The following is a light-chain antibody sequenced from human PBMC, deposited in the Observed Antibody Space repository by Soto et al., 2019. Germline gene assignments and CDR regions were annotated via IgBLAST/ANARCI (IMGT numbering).Light chain of an antibody. J-gene: IGKJ1*01. V-gene: IGKV1-5*01. CDR3: QQCNSYPWT. CDR1: QSISSW. CDR2: DAS. Sequence: DIQMTHSPSSLSASVGDRVTITCRASQSISSWLAWYQQKPGKAPKXLIYDASSLESGVPSRFSVSGSGTEVTITISSLQPDDGETYYGQQCNSYPWTFGQGTKVDNK.